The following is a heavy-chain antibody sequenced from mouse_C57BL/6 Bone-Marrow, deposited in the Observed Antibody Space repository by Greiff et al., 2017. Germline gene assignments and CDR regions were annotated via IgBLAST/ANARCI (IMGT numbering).Heavy chain of an antibody. CDR2: IYPGSGST. CDR3: ARDNSKELGAMAY. V-gene: IGHV1-55*01. D-gene: IGHD2-5*01. Sequence: QVQLQQPGAELVKPGASVKMSCKASGYTFTSYWITWVKQRPGQGLEWIGDIYPGSGSTNYNEKFKNKATLTVDTSSSTAYMQLSSRTSEDSAVYYCARDNSKELGAMAYWGQGTSVTVSS. J-gene: IGHJ4*01. CDR1: GYTFTSYW.